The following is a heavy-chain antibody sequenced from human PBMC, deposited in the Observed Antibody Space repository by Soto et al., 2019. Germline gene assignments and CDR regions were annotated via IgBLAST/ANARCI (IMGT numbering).Heavy chain of an antibody. CDR1: GFTFSSYA. Sequence: PGGSLRLSCAASGFTFSSYAMHWVRQAPGKGLEWVAVISDDRSNKYYADSVKGRFTISRDNSKNTLYLQMNSLRAEDTAVYYCARDPDSSGWYRFDYWGRGTLVTVSS. CDR2: ISDDRSNK. CDR3: ARDPDSSGWYRFDY. J-gene: IGHJ4*02. D-gene: IGHD6-19*01. V-gene: IGHV3-30*04.